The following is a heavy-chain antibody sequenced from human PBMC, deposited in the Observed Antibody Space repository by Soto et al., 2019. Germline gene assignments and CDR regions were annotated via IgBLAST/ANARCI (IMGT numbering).Heavy chain of an antibody. J-gene: IGHJ6*02. CDR2: ISSSGSTI. Sequence: PGGSLGLSCAASRFTFSSYEMNWVRQAPGKGLEWVSYISSSGSTIYYADSVNGRFTISRDNAKNSLYLQMNSLGAEDTAIYYCARDPSYSSSYYYYGMDVWGQGTTVTVSS. CDR1: RFTFSSYE. V-gene: IGHV3-48*03. D-gene: IGHD6-6*01. CDR3: ARDPSYSSSYYYYGMDV.